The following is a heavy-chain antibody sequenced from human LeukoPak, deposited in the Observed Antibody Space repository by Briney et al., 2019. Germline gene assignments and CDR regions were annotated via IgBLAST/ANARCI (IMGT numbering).Heavy chain of an antibody. CDR2: INHRGST. Sequence: PSETLSLTCAVYGTSFSGYYWSWIRQPPGKGLEWIGDINHRGSTNYNSSLKSRGTISVDASKNQFSLNLTSVTAADTAVYYCARAYYSTSFHPYWGQRTSVTVSS. D-gene: IGHD6-13*01. CDR1: GTSFSGYY. J-gene: IGHJ4*02. V-gene: IGHV4-34*01. CDR3: ARAYYSTSFHPY.